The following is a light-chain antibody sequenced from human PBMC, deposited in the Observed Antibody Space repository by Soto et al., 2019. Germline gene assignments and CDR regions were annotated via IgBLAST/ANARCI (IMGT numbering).Light chain of an antibody. CDR1: QSISTN. Sequence: EIVMMQSPATLSVSPGERATLSCRASQSISTNLAWYQQKPGQAPRLLIYGASIRATGIPARFSGSGSGTEFTLTISSLQSEDFAVYYCQQYSNWPAWTFGQGTKVEIK. V-gene: IGKV3-15*01. CDR3: QQYSNWPAWT. CDR2: GAS. J-gene: IGKJ1*01.